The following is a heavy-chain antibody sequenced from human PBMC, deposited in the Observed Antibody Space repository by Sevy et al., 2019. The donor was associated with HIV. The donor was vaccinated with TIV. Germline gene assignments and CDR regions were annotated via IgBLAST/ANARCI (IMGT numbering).Heavy chain of an antibody. J-gene: IGHJ6*03. D-gene: IGHD3-16*01. Sequence: GGSLRLSCAASGFTFSSYAMHWVRQAPGKGLEWVAVISYDGSNKYYADSVKGRFTIARDNSKNTLYLQMNSLRAEDTAVYYCARDSLIMITFGGVKSYYYYMDVWGNGTTVTVSS. CDR3: ARDSLIMITFGGVKSYYYYMDV. CDR2: ISYDGSNK. CDR1: GFTFSSYA. V-gene: IGHV3-30-3*01.